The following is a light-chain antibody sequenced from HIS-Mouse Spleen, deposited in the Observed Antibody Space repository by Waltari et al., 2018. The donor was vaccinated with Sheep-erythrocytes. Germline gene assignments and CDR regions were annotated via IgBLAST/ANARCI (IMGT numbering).Light chain of an antibody. CDR1: KLGDKY. Sequence: SYELTQPPSVSVSPGQTASITCSGDKLGDKYACWYQQKPGQSPVLVIYQDSKRPSGIPGRVSGSNSGNTATLTIRGTQAMDEADYYCQAWDSSTAEVVFGGGTKLTVL. J-gene: IGLJ2*01. CDR2: QDS. V-gene: IGLV3-1*01. CDR3: QAWDSSTAEVV.